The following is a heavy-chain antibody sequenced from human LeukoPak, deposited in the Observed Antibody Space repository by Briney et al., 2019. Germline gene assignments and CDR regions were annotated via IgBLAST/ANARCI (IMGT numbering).Heavy chain of an antibody. CDR3: ARDPRGPTKYDRSDRDTFDH. CDR2: TLYDGSMQ. J-gene: IGHJ4*02. D-gene: IGHD3-22*01. Sequence: GGSLRLSCAASRFTFSSYAMSWVRQAPGRGLEWVAVTLYDGSMQYYADSVKGRFIISRDNSKNTVYLQMNSLRPEDMALYYCARDPRGPTKYDRSDRDTFDHWGQGTQVTVSS. V-gene: IGHV3-30*01. CDR1: RFTFSSYA.